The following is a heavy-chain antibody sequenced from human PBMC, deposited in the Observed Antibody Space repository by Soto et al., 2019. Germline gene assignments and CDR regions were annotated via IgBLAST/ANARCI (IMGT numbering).Heavy chain of an antibody. CDR3: XSSILGYDSRGYYYVNY. Sequence: GGSRRLSWTASGFTFGYYAMSWVRQAPGKGLEWVGFIRSKAYGGTTEYAASVKGRFTISRDDSKSIAYLQMNSLKTEDTAVYYCXSSILGYDSRGYYYVNYWGQGTLVNVSS. V-gene: IGHV3-49*04. CDR1: GFTFGYYA. J-gene: IGHJ4*02. CDR2: IRSKAYGGTT. D-gene: IGHD3-22*01.